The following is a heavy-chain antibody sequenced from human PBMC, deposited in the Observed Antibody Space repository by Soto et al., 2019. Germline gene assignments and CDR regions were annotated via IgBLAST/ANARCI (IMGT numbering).Heavy chain of an antibody. D-gene: IGHD4-17*01. CDR1: GFTFSSYG. Sequence: QVQLVESGGGVVQPGRSLRLSCAASGFTFSSYGMHWVRQAPGKGLEWVAGIWYDGSNKYYADSVKGRFTISRDNSKNTLYLQMNSLRPEDTAVYYCARDRDRHGYYYYGIHVWGHGTTVTVSS. J-gene: IGHJ6*02. CDR3: ARDRDRHGYYYYGIHV. CDR2: IWYDGSNK. V-gene: IGHV3-33*01.